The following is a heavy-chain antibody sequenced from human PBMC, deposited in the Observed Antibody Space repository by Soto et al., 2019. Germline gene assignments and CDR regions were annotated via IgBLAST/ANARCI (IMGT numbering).Heavy chain of an antibody. V-gene: IGHV1-3*01. D-gene: IGHD3-3*01. CDR3: ARYDFWSGYSTYYFDY. CDR2: IDAGNGNT. Sequence: ASVKVSCKASGYTFTSYAMHWVRQAPGQRLEWMGWIDAGNGNTKYSQKFQGRVTITRDTSTSTAYMELSSLRSEDTAVYYCARYDFWSGYSTYYFDYWGQGTLVTVSS. J-gene: IGHJ4*02. CDR1: GYTFTSYA.